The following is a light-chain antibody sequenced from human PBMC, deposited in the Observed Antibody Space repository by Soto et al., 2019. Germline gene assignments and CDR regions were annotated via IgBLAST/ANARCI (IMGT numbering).Light chain of an antibody. J-gene: IGKJ1*01. Sequence: EIVMTQSPATLSVSPGERATLSCGASQTVRSSSLAWYQQKPGQAPRLLIFGASTRAAGFPDRFSGSGSGTDFTLTISRLEPEDFAVYYCQQYGSSPRTFGQGTKVDIK. CDR2: GAS. CDR3: QQYGSSPRT. V-gene: IGKV3-20*01. CDR1: QTVRSSS.